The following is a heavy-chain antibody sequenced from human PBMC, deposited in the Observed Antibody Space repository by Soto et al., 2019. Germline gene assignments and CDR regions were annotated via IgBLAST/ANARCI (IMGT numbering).Heavy chain of an antibody. V-gene: IGHV3-30*03. CDR1: GFTFIDYG. Sequence: GWSLRLSCEGPGFTFIDYGFHWVRQAPGKGLEWVAMISYDGSDRYYRDSVQGRFTISRDDSKNTVFLQMNSLRTEDTAMYYCARSTYCNGGSCYPQYWGPGTLVTVSS. J-gene: IGHJ4*02. D-gene: IGHD2-15*01. CDR2: ISYDGSDR. CDR3: ARSTYCNGGSCYPQY.